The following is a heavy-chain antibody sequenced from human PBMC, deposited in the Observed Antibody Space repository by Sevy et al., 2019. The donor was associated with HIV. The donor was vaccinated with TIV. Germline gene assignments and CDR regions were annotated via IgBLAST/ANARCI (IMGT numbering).Heavy chain of an antibody. V-gene: IGHV1-8*01. D-gene: IGHD3-10*01. CDR3: ARLRWMVRGTRGGIDP. J-gene: IGHJ5*02. CDR1: GYTFTSYD. CDR2: MNPNSGNT. Sequence: ASVKVSCKASGYTFTSYDINWVRQATGQGLEWMGWMNPNSGNTGYAQKFQGRVTMTRNTSISTAYMELSSLRSEDTAVYYCARLRWMVRGTRGGIDPWGQGTLVTVSS.